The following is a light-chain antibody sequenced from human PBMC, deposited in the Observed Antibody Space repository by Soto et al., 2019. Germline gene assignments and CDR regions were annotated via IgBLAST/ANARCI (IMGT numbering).Light chain of an antibody. CDR3: QQSYSTRRT. Sequence: EIEMTQSQSSLSVCVGDRVTITGLASQSISSYLNWYQQKPGKAPKLLIYAASSLQSGVPSRFSGSGSGTDFTLTISSLQPEDFATYYCQQSYSTRRTFGQGSKVDIK. J-gene: IGKJ1*01. CDR1: QSISSY. CDR2: AAS. V-gene: IGKV1-39*01.